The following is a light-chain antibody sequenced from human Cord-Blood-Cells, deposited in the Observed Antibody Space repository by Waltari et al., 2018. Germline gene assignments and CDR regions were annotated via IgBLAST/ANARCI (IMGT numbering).Light chain of an antibody. CDR1: SSDVGSYNL. J-gene: IGLJ2*01. CDR2: EGI. Sequence: QSALTQPAPVSGSPGQSITIPCTGTSSDVGSYNLVCWNQQHPGKAPKLMIYEGIKRPSGVSNRFSGSKSGNTASLTISGLQAEDEADYYCCSYAGSSTLVFGGGTKLTVL. V-gene: IGLV2-23*01. CDR3: CSYAGSSTLV.